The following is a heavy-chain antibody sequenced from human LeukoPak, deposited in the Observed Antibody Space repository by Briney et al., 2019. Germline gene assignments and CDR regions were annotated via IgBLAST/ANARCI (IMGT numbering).Heavy chain of an antibody. CDR2: IYDSGST. CDR3: ARDYLGGNPDAFDI. V-gene: IGHV4-39*07. Sequence: PSETLSLTCTVSGDSISSSSYYWGWIRQPPGKELEWIGSIYDSGSTYYNPSLNSRVTISVDTSKNQFSLKLSSVTAADTAVYYCARDYLGGNPDAFDIWGQGTMVTVSS. CDR1: GDSISSSSYY. D-gene: IGHD4-23*01. J-gene: IGHJ3*02.